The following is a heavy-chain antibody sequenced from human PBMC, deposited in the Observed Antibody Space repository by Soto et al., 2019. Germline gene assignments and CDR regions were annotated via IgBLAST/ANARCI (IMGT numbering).Heavy chain of an antibody. Sequence: QMQLVQSGPEVKKPGTSVKVSCKASGFTFTSSAVQWVRQARGQRLEWIGWIVVGSGNTNYAQKFQERVTITRDMSTSTAYMELSSLRSEDTAVYYCAAQHSGSHNYYYGMDVWGQGTTVTVSS. CDR1: GFTFTSSA. V-gene: IGHV1-58*01. CDR3: AAQHSGSHNYYYGMDV. CDR2: IVVGSGNT. D-gene: IGHD3-10*01. J-gene: IGHJ6*02.